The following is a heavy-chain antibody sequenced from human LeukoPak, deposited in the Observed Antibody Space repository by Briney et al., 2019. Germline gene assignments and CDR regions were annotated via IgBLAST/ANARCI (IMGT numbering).Heavy chain of an antibody. CDR1: GYTFTSYG. J-gene: IGHJ4*02. CDR3: ARDGYSYGYGHHNFDY. CDR2: IIPIFGTA. V-gene: IGHV1-69*13. Sequence: ASVKVSCKASGYTFTSYGISWVRQAPGQGLEWMGGIIPIFGTANYAQKFQGRVTITADESTSTAYMELSSLRSEDTAVYYCARDGYSYGYGHHNFDYWGQGTLVTVSS. D-gene: IGHD5-18*01.